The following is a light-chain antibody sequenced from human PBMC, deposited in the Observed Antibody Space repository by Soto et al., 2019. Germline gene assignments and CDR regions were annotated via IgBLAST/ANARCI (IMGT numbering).Light chain of an antibody. CDR1: QGISSW. J-gene: IGKJ4*01. Sequence: DIPMTQSPSSVSASVGDRVTITCRASQGISSWLAWYQQKPGKAPNLLIYAASSLQSGVPSRFSGSGSGADFTLTISSLQPEDVATYYGQKYDSVPLTFGGGTKVEIK. CDR2: AAS. V-gene: IGKV1-12*01. CDR3: QKYDSVPLT.